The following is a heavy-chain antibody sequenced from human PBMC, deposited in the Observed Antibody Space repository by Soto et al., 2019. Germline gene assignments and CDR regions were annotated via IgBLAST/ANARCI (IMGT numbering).Heavy chain of an antibody. Sequence: QVQLVQSGAEVKKPGSSVKVSCKASGGTFSRYTISWVRQAPGQGLEWMGRIIPILDIPNYAQNFQGRVTMTADKSTSTAYMELSSLRFVDTAVYYCASHFTRVLVLGASPPGGDNYGWDVWGQGTTVTVSS. V-gene: IGHV1-69*02. J-gene: IGHJ6*02. D-gene: IGHD2-15*01. CDR2: IIPILDIP. CDR3: ASHFTRVLVLGASPPGGDNYGWDV. CDR1: GGTFSRYT.